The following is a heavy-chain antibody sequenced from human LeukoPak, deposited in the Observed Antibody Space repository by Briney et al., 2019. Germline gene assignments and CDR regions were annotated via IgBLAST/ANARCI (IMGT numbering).Heavy chain of an antibody. CDR3: AYDSSGYYSFDY. J-gene: IGHJ4*02. CDR2: IYHSGST. Sequence: SETLSLTXAVSGYSISSGYYWGWIRQPPGKGLEWIGSIYHSGSTYYNPSLKSRVAISVDTSKNQFSLKLSSVTAADTAVYYCAYDSSGYYSFDYWGQGTLVTVSS. D-gene: IGHD3-22*01. CDR1: GYSISSGYY. V-gene: IGHV4-38-2*01.